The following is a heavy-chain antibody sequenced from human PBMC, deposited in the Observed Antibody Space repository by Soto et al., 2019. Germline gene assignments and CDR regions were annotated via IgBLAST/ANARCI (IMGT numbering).Heavy chain of an antibody. CDR1: GGSFSGYY. Sequence: SETLSLTCAVYGGSFSGYYWSWLRQPPGKGLEWIGEVNNSGSPNYNPSLKSRVTISVDTSKNQFSLKMTSVTAADTAVYYCATANWSHHYIDPWGQGTLVTVSS. V-gene: IGHV4-34*01. D-gene: IGHD1-1*01. CDR3: ATANWSHHYIDP. CDR2: VNNSGSP. J-gene: IGHJ5*02.